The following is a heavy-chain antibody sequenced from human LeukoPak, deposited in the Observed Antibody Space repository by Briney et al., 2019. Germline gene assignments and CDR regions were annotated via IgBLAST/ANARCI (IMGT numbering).Heavy chain of an antibody. V-gene: IGHV4-4*08. CDR1: GGSISSYY. Sequence: SETLSLTCTVSGGSISSYYWSWIRQPPGKGLEWIGRIYTSGSTNYNPSLKSRVTISVDTSKNQFSLKLSSVTAADTAVYYCARGGSGWNYYYYYMDVWGKGTTVTISS. D-gene: IGHD6-19*01. CDR2: IYTSGST. CDR3: ARGGSGWNYYYYYMDV. J-gene: IGHJ6*03.